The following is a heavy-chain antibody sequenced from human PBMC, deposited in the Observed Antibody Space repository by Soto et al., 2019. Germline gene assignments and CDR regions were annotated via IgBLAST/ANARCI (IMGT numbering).Heavy chain of an antibody. CDR1: GDSVASTSPA. CDR3: ARDSFYGHSSLFDP. V-gene: IGHV6-1*01. J-gene: IGHJ5*02. CDR2: TYYRSKWYN. D-gene: IGHD2-15*01. Sequence: SQTLSLTCAISGDSVASTSPAWNWIRQSPSRGLEWLGRTYYRSKWYNDYAVSVKSRITINPDTSKNQFSLQLNSVTPEDTAVYYCARDSFYGHSSLFDPCGQGTLVTVSA.